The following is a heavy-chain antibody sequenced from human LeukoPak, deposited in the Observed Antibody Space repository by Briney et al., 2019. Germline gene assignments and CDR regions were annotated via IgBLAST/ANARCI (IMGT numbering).Heavy chain of an antibody. CDR1: GLTFSSYA. CDR3: ARDLGYAFEGYFDY. D-gene: IGHD3-16*01. J-gene: IGHJ4*02. V-gene: IGHV3-30-3*01. Sequence: GGSLRLSCAASGLTFSSYAMHWVRQAPGKGLEWVAVISYDGSNKYYADSVKGRFTISRDNSKNTLYLQMNSLRVEDTAVYYCARDLGYAFEGYFDYWGQGTLVTVSS. CDR2: ISYDGSNK.